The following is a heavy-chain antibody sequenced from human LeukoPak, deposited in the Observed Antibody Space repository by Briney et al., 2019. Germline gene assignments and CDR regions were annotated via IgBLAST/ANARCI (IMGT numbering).Heavy chain of an antibody. D-gene: IGHD6-19*01. J-gene: IGHJ4*02. V-gene: IGHV3-48*03. CDR1: GFTFSSYE. CDR3: ARDPSLAVAGFFDY. Sequence: GGSLRLSCAASGFTFSSYEMNWVRQAPGKGLELVSYISSSGSTIYYADSVKGRFTISRDNAKNLLYLQMNSLRAEDTAVYYCARDPSLAVAGFFDYWGQGTLVTVSS. CDR2: ISSSGSTI.